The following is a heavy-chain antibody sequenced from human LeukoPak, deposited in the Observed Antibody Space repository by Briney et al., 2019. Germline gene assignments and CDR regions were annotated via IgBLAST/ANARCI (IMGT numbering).Heavy chain of an antibody. CDR3: AKGGTYYYDSSGYYYEPTINT. J-gene: IGHJ5*02. Sequence: PGGSLRLSCAASGFTFSSYAMSWVRQAPGKGLEWVSAISGSGGSTYYADSVKGRFTISRDNSKHTLYLQMNSLRAEDTAVYYCAKGGTYYYDSSGYYYEPTINTWGQGTLVTVSS. D-gene: IGHD3-22*01. CDR2: ISGSGGST. CDR1: GFTFSSYA. V-gene: IGHV3-23*01.